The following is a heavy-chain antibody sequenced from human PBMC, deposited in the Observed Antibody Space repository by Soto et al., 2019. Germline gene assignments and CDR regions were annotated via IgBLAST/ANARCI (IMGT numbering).Heavy chain of an antibody. V-gene: IGHV4-39*02. D-gene: IGHD2-21*01. CDR1: GDSITRSRYY. CDR2: IYYSGST. J-gene: IGHJ5*02. Sequence: QLRLQESGPGLVKPSETLSLTCTVSGDSITRSRYYWGWVRQPPGKGLEWIGSIYYSGSTYYNLSLRSRVTISIHTSKSQFSLKLDSVTAADTALYYCATEGGIVDANWFGPWGQGILVTVSA. CDR3: ATEGGIVDANWFGP.